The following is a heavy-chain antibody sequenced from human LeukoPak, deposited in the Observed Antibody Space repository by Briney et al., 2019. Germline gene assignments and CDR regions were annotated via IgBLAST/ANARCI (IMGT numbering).Heavy chain of an antibody. Sequence: GESLKISCKGSGYSFTSYWIGWVRQMPGKGLEWMGIIYPGDSDTRYSPSFQGQVTISADKSISTAYLQWSSLKASDTAMYYCAIMARHATSSPEAFDIWGQGTVVTVSS. D-gene: IGHD2-2*01. CDR3: AIMARHATSSPEAFDI. CDR2: IYPGDSDT. V-gene: IGHV5-51*01. CDR1: GYSFTSYW. J-gene: IGHJ3*02.